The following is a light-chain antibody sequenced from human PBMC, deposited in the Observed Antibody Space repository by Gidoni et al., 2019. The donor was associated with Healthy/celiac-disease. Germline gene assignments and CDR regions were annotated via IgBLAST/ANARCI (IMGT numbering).Light chain of an antibody. J-gene: IGKJ1*01. Sequence: DIVMTQSPDSLAVSLGERATSNCKSSQSVLYSSNNKNYLAWYQQKPGQPPKLLIYWASTRESGVPDRFSGSGSGTDFTLTISSLQAEDVAVYYCQQYYSTPRTFXQXPKVEIK. CDR3: QQYYSTPRT. CDR2: WAS. CDR1: QSVLYSSNNKNY. V-gene: IGKV4-1*01.